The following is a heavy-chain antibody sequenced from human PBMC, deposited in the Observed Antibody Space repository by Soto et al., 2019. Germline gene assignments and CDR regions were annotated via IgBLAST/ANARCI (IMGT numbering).Heavy chain of an antibody. CDR1: GFTFSSYA. D-gene: IGHD5-12*01. CDR2: ISGSGGST. J-gene: IGHJ6*03. CDR3: AFRYSGYDLPNYYYYYYMDV. V-gene: IGHV3-23*01. Sequence: GGSLRLSCAASGFTFSSYAMSWVRQAPGKGLEWVSAISGSGGSTYYADSVKGRFTISRDNSKNTLYLQMNSLRAEDTAVYYCAFRYSGYDLPNYYYYYYMDVWGKGTTVTVSS.